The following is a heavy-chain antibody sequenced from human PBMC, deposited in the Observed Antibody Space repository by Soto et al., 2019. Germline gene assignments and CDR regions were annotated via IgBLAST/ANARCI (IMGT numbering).Heavy chain of an antibody. V-gene: IGHV2-26*01. D-gene: IGHD3-3*01. CDR1: GFSLSNARMG. CDR2: IFSNDEK. Sequence: SGPTLVNPTETLTLTCTVSGFSLSNARMGVSWIRQPPGKALEWLAHIFSNDEKSYSTSLKSRLTISKDTSKSQVVLTMTNMDPVDTATYYCARILPSYYDFWSGPSYYFDYWGQGTLVTVSS. J-gene: IGHJ4*02. CDR3: ARILPSYYDFWSGPSYYFDY.